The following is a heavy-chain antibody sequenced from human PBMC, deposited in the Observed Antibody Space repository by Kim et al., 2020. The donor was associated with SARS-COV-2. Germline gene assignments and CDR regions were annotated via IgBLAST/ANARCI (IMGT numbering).Heavy chain of an antibody. CDR2: MYHNGTA. Sequence: SETLSLTCTVSGAPITSGDYFCSWIRQPPGKGLEWIGYMYHNGTAYYNPPLKRRVAISVDTSKNIFSLRLNSVTAADTAVYFCARAGYGDSFSPYYYG. V-gene: IGHV4-30-4*01. J-gene: IGHJ6*01. CDR1: GAPITSGDYF. D-gene: IGHD4-17*01. CDR3: ARAGYGDSFSPYYYG.